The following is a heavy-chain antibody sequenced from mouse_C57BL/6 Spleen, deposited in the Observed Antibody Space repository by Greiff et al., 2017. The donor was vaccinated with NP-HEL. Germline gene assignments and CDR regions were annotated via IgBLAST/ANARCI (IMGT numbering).Heavy chain of an antibody. CDR2: ISSGGSYT. Sequence: EVKVVESGGDLVKPGGSLKLSCAASGFTFSSYGMSWVRQTPDKRLEWVATISSGGSYTYYPDSVKGRFTISRDNAKNTLYLQMSSLKSEDTAMYYCARHVTTVVATDYAMDYWGQGTSVTVSS. J-gene: IGHJ4*01. CDR3: ARHVTTVVATDYAMDY. V-gene: IGHV5-6*01. CDR1: GFTFSSYG. D-gene: IGHD1-1*01.